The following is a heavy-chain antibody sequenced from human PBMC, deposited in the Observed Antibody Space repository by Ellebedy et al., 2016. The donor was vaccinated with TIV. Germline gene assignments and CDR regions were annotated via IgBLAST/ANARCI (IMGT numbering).Heavy chain of an antibody. CDR3: ASSRYHYYLGNTIFVY. D-gene: IGHD3-10*01. CDR2: ISGSAVST. V-gene: IGHV3-23*01. CDR1: GFTFSSYA. Sequence: GESLKISCAASGFTFSSYAMSWVRQAPGKGLKWVSGISGSAVSTAYADSVKGRFTISRDNSKNTLYLQMNSLRAEDTAVYYCASSRYHYYLGNTIFVYWGQGTLVTVAS. J-gene: IGHJ4*02.